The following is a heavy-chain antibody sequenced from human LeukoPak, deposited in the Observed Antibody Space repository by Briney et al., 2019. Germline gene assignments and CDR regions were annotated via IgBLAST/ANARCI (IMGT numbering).Heavy chain of an antibody. CDR3: AKNGQSGYSFDP. J-gene: IGHJ5*02. D-gene: IGHD3-3*01. CDR1: GGSISSYY. V-gene: IGHV4-59*12. Sequence: SETLSLTCTVSGGSISSYYWSWIRQPPGKGLEWIGYIYYSGSTNYNPSLKSRVTISVDTSKNQFSLKLNSVTAADTAVYYCAKNGQSGYSFDPWGQGTLVTVSS. CDR2: IYYSGST.